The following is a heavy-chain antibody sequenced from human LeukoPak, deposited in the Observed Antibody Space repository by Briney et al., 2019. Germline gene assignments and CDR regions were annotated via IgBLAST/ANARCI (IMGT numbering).Heavy chain of an antibody. D-gene: IGHD1-26*01. CDR1: GFTLSNAW. CDR3: AKMDNSGSYEAWFDP. CDR2: IKGKTEGGTT. V-gene: IGHV3-15*01. J-gene: IGHJ5*02. Sequence: KAGGSLRLSCAASGFTLSNAWMTWVRQAPGKGPEWVGRIKGKTEGGTTDYAAPVKGRFTISRDNSKNTMYLQMNSLRAEDTAVYYCAKMDNSGSYEAWFDPWGQGTLVTVSS.